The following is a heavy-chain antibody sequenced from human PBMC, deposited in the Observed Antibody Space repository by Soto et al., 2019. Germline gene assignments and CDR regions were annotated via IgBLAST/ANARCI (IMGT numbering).Heavy chain of an antibody. V-gene: IGHV4-59*01. CDR3: ARGEDAFFYYGLDV. CDR1: GGSITSSY. Sequence: PSETLSLTCTVYGGSITSSYWSWIRRPPGKGLEWIAYIYDTGISGYTPSTSYNPSLKSRVTMSVDTSKSQFSLKLTSVTAADTAVYYCARGEDAFFYYGLDVWGQAITVTVSS. CDR2: IYDTGISGYTPST. J-gene: IGHJ6*02.